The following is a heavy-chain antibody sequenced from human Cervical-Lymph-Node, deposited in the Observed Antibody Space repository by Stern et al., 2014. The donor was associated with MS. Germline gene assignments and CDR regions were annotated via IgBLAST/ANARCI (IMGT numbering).Heavy chain of an antibody. CDR2: IWYDGSNK. V-gene: IGHV3-33*01. D-gene: IGHD1-26*01. Sequence: QDQLVQSGGGVVQPGRSLRLSCAASGFTFSSYGMHWVRQAPGKGLEWEAVIWYDGSNKYYADSVKGRLTISIDNSKNTRNLQMNSLIAEYTAVYYCARTYSGSYYSYYYGMDVWGQGTTVTVSS. CDR1: GFTFSSYG. CDR3: ARTYSGSYYSYYYGMDV. J-gene: IGHJ6*02.